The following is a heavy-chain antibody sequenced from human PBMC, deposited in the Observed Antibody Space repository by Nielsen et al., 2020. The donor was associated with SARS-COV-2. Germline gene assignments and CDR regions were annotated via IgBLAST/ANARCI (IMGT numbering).Heavy chain of an antibody. Sequence: GGSLRLSCAASGFTFSSYAMSWVRQAPGKGLEWVSAISGSGGSTYYADSVKGRFTISRDNSKNTLYLQMNSLRAEDTAVYYCARETAAGGDYYYYYMDVWGKGTTVTVSS. V-gene: IGHV3-23*01. J-gene: IGHJ6*03. CDR1: GFTFSSYA. CDR3: ARETAAGGDYYYYYMDV. CDR2: ISGSGGST. D-gene: IGHD6-13*01.